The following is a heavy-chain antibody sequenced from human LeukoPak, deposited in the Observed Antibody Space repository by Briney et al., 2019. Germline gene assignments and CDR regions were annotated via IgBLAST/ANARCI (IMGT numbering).Heavy chain of an antibody. V-gene: IGHV3-23*01. CDR3: ARHSTLPGRIQLWLRTPYYFDY. J-gene: IGHJ4*02. D-gene: IGHD5-18*01. Sequence: GGSLRLSCAASGFTFSSYAMSWVRQAPGKGLEWVSAISGSGGSTYYADSVKGRFTISRDNSKNTLYLQMNSLRAEDTAVYYCARHSTLPGRIQLWLRTPYYFDYWGQGTLVTVSS. CDR1: GFTFSSYA. CDR2: ISGSGGST.